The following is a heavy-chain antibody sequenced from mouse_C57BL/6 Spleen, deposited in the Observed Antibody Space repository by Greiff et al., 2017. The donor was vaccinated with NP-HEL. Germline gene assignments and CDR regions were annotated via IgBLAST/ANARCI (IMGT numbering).Heavy chain of an antibody. D-gene: IGHD2-3*01. CDR2: IYPRSGNT. CDR1: GYTFTSYG. J-gene: IGHJ4*01. V-gene: IGHV1-81*01. CDR3: ARSRDDGYAMDY. Sequence: VKLMESGAELARPGASVKLSCKASGYTFTSYGISWVKQRTGQGLEWIGEIYPRSGNTYYNEKFKGKATLTADKSSSTAYMELRSLTSEDSAVYFCARSRDDGYAMDYWGQGTSVTVSS.